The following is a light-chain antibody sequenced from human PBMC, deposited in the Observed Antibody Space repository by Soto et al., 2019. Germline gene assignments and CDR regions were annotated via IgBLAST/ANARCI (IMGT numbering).Light chain of an antibody. Sequence: EIVLTQSPGTLSLSPGERATLSCRASQSVSSSYLAWYQQKPGQAPRLLIYGASSRATGIPDRFSGSGSGTDFTLTISRLEPEDFAVYYCQQYGSSPFITFGQGTRLEIK. V-gene: IGKV3-20*01. CDR1: QSVSSSY. CDR2: GAS. CDR3: QQYGSSPFIT. J-gene: IGKJ5*01.